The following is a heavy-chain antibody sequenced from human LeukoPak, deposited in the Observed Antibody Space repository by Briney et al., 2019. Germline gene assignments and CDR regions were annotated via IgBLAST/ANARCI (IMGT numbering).Heavy chain of an antibody. CDR2: ISWNSGSI. Sequence: GGSLRLSCAASGFTFDDYAMHWVRQAPGKGLEWVSGISWNSGSIGYAGSVKGRFTISRDNAKNSLYLQMNSLRAEDMALYYCAKGLSSGWLDWFDPWGQGTLVTVSS. D-gene: IGHD6-19*01. CDR3: AKGLSSGWLDWFDP. V-gene: IGHV3-9*03. J-gene: IGHJ5*02. CDR1: GFTFDDYA.